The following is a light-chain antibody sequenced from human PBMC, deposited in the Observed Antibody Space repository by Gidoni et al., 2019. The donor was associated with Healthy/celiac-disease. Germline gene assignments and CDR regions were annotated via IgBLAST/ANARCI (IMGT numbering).Light chain of an antibody. CDR1: SSHIGSNT. CDR2: SNN. V-gene: IGLV1-44*01. Sequence: QSVLTQPPSASGPPGQRVTISCSGSSSHIGSNTVNWYQQLPGTAPKPLIYSNNQRPSGVPDRFSGSKSGTSASLAISGLQSEDEADYYCAAWDDSLNGWVFGGGTKLTVL. J-gene: IGLJ3*02. CDR3: AAWDDSLNGWV.